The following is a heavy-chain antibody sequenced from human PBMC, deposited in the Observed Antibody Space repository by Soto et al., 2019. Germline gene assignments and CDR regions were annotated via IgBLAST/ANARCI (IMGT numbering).Heavy chain of an antibody. Sequence: GGSLRRSCAASGFTFDDYAMHLVRKAQGKGLEWVSLISWDGGSTYYAGSVKGRITKSTDNSKNSLYLQMNSLRAEDTALYYSAKDTGDSSTRHYYYYYGMDVWGQGTTVTVSS. CDR1: GFTFDDYA. CDR2: ISWDGGST. D-gene: IGHD6-13*01. V-gene: IGHV3-43D*04. J-gene: IGHJ6*02. CDR3: AKDTGDSSTRHYYYYYGMDV.